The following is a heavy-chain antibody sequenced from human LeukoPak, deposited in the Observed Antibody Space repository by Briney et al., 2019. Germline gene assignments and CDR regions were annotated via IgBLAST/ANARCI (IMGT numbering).Heavy chain of an antibody. J-gene: IGHJ4*02. CDR2: MNPNSGNT. D-gene: IGHD1-26*01. Sequence: ASVKVSCKASGYTFTSYDINWVRQAPGQGLEWMGWMNPNSGNTDYAQKLQGRVTMTRNTSISTAYMELSSLRSEDTAVYYCATSGSYTSQDYWGQGTLVTVSS. CDR1: GYTFTSYD. CDR3: ATSGSYTSQDY. V-gene: IGHV1-8*01.